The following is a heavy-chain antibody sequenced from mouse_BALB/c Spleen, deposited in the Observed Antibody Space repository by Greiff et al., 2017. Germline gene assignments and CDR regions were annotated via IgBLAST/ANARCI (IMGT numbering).Heavy chain of an antibody. CDR3: ARPTMIKDYYAMDY. CDR2: ISSGSSTI. J-gene: IGHJ4*01. Sequence: EVKLVESGGGLVQPGGSRKLSCAASGFTFSSFGMHWVRQAPEKGLEWVAYISSGSSTIYYADTVKGRFTISRDNPKNTLFLQMTSLRSEDTAMYYCARPTMIKDYYAMDYWGQGTAVTVTS. D-gene: IGHD2-4*01. V-gene: IGHV5-17*02. CDR1: GFTFSSFG.